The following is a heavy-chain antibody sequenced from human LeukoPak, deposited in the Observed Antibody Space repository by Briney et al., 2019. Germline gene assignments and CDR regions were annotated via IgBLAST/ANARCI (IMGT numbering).Heavy chain of an antibody. CDR1: GGSFSGYY. CDR2: INHSGST. CDR3: ARAGRLTFDI. Sequence: SETLSRTCAVYGGSFSGYYWSWFRQPPGKGLEWIGEINHSGSTNYNPSLKSRVTISVDTSKNQFSLKLSSVTAADTAVYYCARAGRLTFDIWGQGTMVTVSS. D-gene: IGHD6-25*01. J-gene: IGHJ3*02. V-gene: IGHV4-34*01.